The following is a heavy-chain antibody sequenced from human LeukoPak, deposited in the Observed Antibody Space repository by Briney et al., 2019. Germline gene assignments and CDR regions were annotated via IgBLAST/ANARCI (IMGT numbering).Heavy chain of an antibody. CDR1: GVSLRSSSYY. J-gene: IGHJ4*02. V-gene: IGHV4-39*01. CDR2: IYYSGST. D-gene: IGHD1-26*01. CDR3: ARSQGGSYYVILGHYFDY. Sequence: PSETLSLTCTVSGVSLRSSSYYCGWIRQPPGKGLEWIGRIYYSGSTSYNPSPKSRVTISVDTPKNQFSLKLSSVTAADTAVYYCARSQGGSYYVILGHYFDYWGQGTLVTVSS.